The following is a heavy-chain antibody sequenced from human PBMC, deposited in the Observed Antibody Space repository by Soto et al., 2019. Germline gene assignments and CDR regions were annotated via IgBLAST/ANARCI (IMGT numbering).Heavy chain of an antibody. D-gene: IGHD1-26*01. V-gene: IGHV4-31*03. J-gene: IGHJ4*02. CDR1: GGSISSGGYY. CDR3: ARWVGATSFDY. Sequence: QVQLQESGPGLVKPSQTLSLTCTVSGGSISSGGYYWSWIRQHPGKGLEWIGYIYYSGSTYYNPSRKSRGTISVDTYKNQFSLKLSSVPAADTAVYYCARWVGATSFDYWGQGTLVTVSS. CDR2: IYYSGST.